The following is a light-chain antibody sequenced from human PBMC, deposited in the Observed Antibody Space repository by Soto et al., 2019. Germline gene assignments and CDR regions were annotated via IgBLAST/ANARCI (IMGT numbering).Light chain of an antibody. CDR3: QQRYNWPNT. Sequence: EIVLTQSPATLSFSPGEKATPSCRASQGVGTSLAWYQHNPGQAPRLLIYDASNRATGIPARFSGSGSGTDFTLTISSPEPEDFAVYYCQQRYNWPNTFGQGTKLEIK. J-gene: IGKJ2*01. V-gene: IGKV3-11*01. CDR1: QGVGTS. CDR2: DAS.